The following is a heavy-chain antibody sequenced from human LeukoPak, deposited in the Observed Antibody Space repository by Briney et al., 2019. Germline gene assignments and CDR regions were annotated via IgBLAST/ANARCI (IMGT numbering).Heavy chain of an antibody. V-gene: IGHV1-2*06. J-gene: IGHJ3*02. Sequence: ASVKVSCTASGYTFTGYYMHWVRQAPGQGLEWMGRINPNSGGTNYAQKFQGRVTMTRDTSISTAYMELSRLRSDDTAVYYCARGARWLTLRDAFDIWGQGTMVTVSS. D-gene: IGHD5-12*01. CDR1: GYTFTGYY. CDR3: ARGARWLTLRDAFDI. CDR2: INPNSGGT.